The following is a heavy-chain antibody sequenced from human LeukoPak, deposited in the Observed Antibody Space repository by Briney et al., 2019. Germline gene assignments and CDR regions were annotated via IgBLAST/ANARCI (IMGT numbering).Heavy chain of an antibody. CDR3: ARDPYSSSSGTFRD. CDR2: ISLNSGSI. J-gene: IGHJ4*02. CDR1: GFTFDDYA. D-gene: IGHD6-6*01. V-gene: IGHV3-9*01. Sequence: SGGSLRLSCAASGFTFDDYAMHWVRQAPGKGLEWVSGISLNSGSIGYADSVKGRFTISRDNAKNSLYLQMNSLRAEDTAVYYCARDPYSSSSGTFRDWGQGTLVTVSS.